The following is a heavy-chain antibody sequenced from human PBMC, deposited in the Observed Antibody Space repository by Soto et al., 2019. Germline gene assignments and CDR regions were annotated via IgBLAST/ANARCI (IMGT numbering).Heavy chain of an antibody. CDR1: GGSISSSSYY. CDR2: IYYSGST. Sequence: SETRSLTCSVSGGSISSSSYYWGWMRQHPGKGLEWIGSIYYSGSTYYNPSLKSRVTISVDTSKNQFSLKLSSVTAADTAVYYCASHVTITMVRGVKVDYYYYGMDVWGQGTTVTVSS. V-gene: IGHV4-39*01. D-gene: IGHD3-10*01. J-gene: IGHJ6*02. CDR3: ASHVTITMVRGVKVDYYYYGMDV.